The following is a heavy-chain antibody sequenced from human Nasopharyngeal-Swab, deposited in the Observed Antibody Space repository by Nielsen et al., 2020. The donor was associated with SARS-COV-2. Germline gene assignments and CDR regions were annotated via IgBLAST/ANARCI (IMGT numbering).Heavy chain of an antibody. V-gene: IGHV4-39*07. CDR3: ASGGVNANTIFGVVIPPLWYYYGMDV. D-gene: IGHD3-3*01. J-gene: IGHJ6*02. Sequence: VRQMPGKGLEWIGSIYYSGSTYYNPSLKRRVTISVDTSKNQFSLKLSSVTAADTAVYYCASGGVNANTIFGVVIPPLWYYYGMDVWGQGTTVTVSS. CDR2: IYYSGST.